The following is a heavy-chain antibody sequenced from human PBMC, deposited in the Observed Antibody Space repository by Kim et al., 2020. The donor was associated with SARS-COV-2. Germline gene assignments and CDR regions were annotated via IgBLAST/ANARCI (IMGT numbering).Heavy chain of an antibody. V-gene: IGHV3-30*07. D-gene: IGHD5-12*01. J-gene: IGHJ4*02. CDR3: ARDPNSGYDLYYFDY. Sequence: SVKGRFTTPRDNSKNTLYPQMNSLRAEDTAVYYCARDPNSGYDLYYFDYWGQGTLVTVSS.